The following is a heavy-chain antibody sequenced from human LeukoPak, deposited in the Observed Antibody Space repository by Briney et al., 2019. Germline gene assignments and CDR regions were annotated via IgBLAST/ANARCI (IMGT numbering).Heavy chain of an antibody. D-gene: IGHD3-3*01. CDR3: ARAWRAFDI. J-gene: IGHJ3*02. V-gene: IGHV3-23*01. Sequence: GGSLRLSCAASGFTFGNYAMTWVRQAPGKGLEWVSAISGSAYSTHYADSVKGRFTISRDNAKNSLYLQMNSLRAEDTAVYYCARAWRAFDIWGQGTMVTVSS. CDR2: ISGSAYST. CDR1: GFTFGNYA.